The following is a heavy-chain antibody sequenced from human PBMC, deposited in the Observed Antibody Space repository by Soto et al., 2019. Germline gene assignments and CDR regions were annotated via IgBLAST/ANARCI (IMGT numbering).Heavy chain of an antibody. J-gene: IGHJ6*03. CDR2: INHSGST. V-gene: IGHV4-34*01. D-gene: IGHD6-6*01. CDR1: GGSFSGYY. Sequence: QVQLQQWGAGLLKPSETLSLTCAVYGGSFSGYYWSWIRQPPGKGLEWIGEINHSGSTNYNPSLKSRVTISVDTSKNQFSLKLSSVTAADTAVYYCARGPGSSRCYYYYYLDVWGKGTTVTVSS. CDR3: ARGPGSSRCYYYYYLDV.